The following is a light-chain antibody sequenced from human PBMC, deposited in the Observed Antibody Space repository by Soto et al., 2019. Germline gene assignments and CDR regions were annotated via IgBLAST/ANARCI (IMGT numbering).Light chain of an antibody. J-gene: IGLJ2*01. CDR3: QSADSSNTYLV. Sequence: SYELTQPPSVSVSPGQTARITCSGDALPNQYAYWYQQKPGQAPVLLIYKDSEKPSGIPERFSGSSSGTTVTLTISGVQAEDEADYYCQSADSSNTYLVFGGGTKLTVL. CDR2: KDS. V-gene: IGLV3-25*03. CDR1: ALPNQY.